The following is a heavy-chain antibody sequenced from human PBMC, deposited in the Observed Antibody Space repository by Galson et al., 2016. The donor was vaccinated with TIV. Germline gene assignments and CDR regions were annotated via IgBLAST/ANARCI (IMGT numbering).Heavy chain of an antibody. CDR1: GFTFTTYA. CDR3: AKDRVKTVFGAGSFDL. V-gene: IGHV3-23*01. J-gene: IGHJ5*02. D-gene: IGHD3-3*01. CDR2: ISFTGGST. Sequence: SLRLSCAASGFTFTTYAMNWVRQAPGKGLEWVSSISFTGGSTYYADSVKGRFTVSRDNSKNTVYLQMNRLRTDDTATYFCAKDRVKTVFGAGSFDLWGPGTLVTVSS.